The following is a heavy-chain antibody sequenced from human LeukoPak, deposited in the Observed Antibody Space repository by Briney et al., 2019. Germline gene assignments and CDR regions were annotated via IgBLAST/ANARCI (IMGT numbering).Heavy chain of an antibody. Sequence: SETLSLTCTVSGGSISSYYWSWIWQPPGKGLEWIGYIYYSGSTNYNPSLKSRVTISIDTSKNQFSLNLSSVTAADTAVYYCARTLRVDTAIIFDYWGQGTLVTVSS. CDR3: ARTLRVDTAIIFDY. J-gene: IGHJ4*02. CDR1: GGSISSYY. V-gene: IGHV4-59*08. CDR2: IYYSGST. D-gene: IGHD5-18*01.